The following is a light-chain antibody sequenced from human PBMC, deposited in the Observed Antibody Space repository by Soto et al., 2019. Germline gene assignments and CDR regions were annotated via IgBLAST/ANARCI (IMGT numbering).Light chain of an antibody. Sequence: AIRMTQSPSSLSASTGDRVTITCRARQGISSYLALYQQKPGKAPKLLIYAESTLQSGVPSRFSGSGSGTDFTLTISCLQSEDFATYYCQQYYSYPLTFGGGTKVEIK. V-gene: IGKV1-8*01. CDR3: QQYYSYPLT. CDR2: AES. J-gene: IGKJ4*01. CDR1: QGISSY.